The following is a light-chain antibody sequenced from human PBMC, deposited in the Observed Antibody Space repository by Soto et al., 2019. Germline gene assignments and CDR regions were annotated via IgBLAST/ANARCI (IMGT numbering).Light chain of an antibody. V-gene: IGLV2-14*01. J-gene: IGLJ3*02. CDR3: SSYTSSSNWV. Sequence: QSVLTQPASVSGSPGQSITISCTGTSRDVGGYNYVSWYQQHPGKAPKLMIYEVSNRPSGVSNRFSGSKSGNTASLTISGRQAEDEADYYCSSYTSSSNWVFGGGTKVTVL. CDR1: SRDVGGYNY. CDR2: EVS.